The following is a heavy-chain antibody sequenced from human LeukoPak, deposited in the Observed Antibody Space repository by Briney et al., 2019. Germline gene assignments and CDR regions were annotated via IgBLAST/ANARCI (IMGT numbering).Heavy chain of an antibody. Sequence: SETLSLTCAVYGGSFSGYYWSWIRQPPGKGLEWIGEINHSGSTNYNPSLKSRVTISVNTSKNQFSLKLSSVTAADTAVYYCARVSMYYDFWSGFDYWGQGTLVTVSS. V-gene: IGHV4-34*01. CDR3: ARVSMYYDFWSGFDY. CDR2: INHSGST. J-gene: IGHJ4*02. CDR1: GGSFSGYY. D-gene: IGHD3-3*01.